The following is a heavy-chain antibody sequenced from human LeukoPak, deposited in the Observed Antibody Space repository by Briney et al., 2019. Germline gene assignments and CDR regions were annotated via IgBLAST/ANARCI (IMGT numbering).Heavy chain of an antibody. D-gene: IGHD6-13*01. CDR1: GYTFTSYG. CDR2: ISAYHGNT. CDR3: ARVVAAAGFEY. V-gene: IGHV1-18*01. Sequence: ASVKVSCKASGYTFTSYGISWVRQAPGQGLEWMGWISAYHGNTNYAQKLQGRVTMTTATSTSTAYMELRSLRSDDTAVYYCARVVAAAGFEYWGQGTLVTVSS. J-gene: IGHJ4*02.